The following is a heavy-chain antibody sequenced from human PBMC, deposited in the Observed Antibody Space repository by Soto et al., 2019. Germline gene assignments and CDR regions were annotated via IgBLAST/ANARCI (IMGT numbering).Heavy chain of an antibody. CDR3: AKDTLSYYYGSVSYYH. D-gene: IGHD3-10*01. Sequence: ESGGGLVQPGRSLRLSCAASGFTFDDYAMHWFRQAPGKGLEWVSGISWNSGSIGYADSVKGRFTISRDNAKNSLYLQMNSLRAEDTALYYCAKDTLSYYYGSVSYYHWGQGTLVTVSS. CDR2: ISWNSGSI. J-gene: IGHJ4*02. V-gene: IGHV3-9*01. CDR1: GFTFDDYA.